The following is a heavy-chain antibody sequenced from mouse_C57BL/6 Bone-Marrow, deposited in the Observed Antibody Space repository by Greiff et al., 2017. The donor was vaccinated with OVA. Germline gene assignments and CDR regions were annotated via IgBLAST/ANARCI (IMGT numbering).Heavy chain of an antibody. J-gene: IGHJ3*01. Sequence: EVKVVESGGGLVKPGGSLKLSCAASGFTFSSYAMSWVRQTPEKRLGWVATISDGGSYTYYPDNVKGRFTISRDNAKNNLYLQMSHLKSEDTAMYYCARTYGSSFFAYWGQGTLVTVSA. CDR3: ARTYGSSFFAY. D-gene: IGHD1-1*01. V-gene: IGHV5-4*03. CDR1: GFTFSSYA. CDR2: ISDGGSYT.